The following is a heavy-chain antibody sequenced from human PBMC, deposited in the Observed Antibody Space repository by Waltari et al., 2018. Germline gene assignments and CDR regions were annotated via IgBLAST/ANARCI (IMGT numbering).Heavy chain of an antibody. V-gene: IGHV3-30*01. D-gene: IGHD5-12*01. J-gene: IGHJ4*02. CDR2: ISYDGSNK. Sequence: VQLLESGGGLVQPGGSLRLSCAASGFTFSSYAMSWVRQAPGTGLEWVAVISYDGSNKYYADSVKGRFTISRDNSKNTLYLQMNSLRAEDTAVYYCARVRRSRDGYNPPGYWGQGTLVTVSS. CDR3: ARVRRSRDGYNPPGY. CDR1: GFTFSSYA.